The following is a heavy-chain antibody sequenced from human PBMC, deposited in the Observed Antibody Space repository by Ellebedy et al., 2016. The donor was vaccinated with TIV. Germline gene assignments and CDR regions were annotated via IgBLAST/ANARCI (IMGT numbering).Heavy chain of an antibody. V-gene: IGHV3-74*01. Sequence: GESLKISCAASGFTFTQYWLNWVRQAPGKGPVWVSRINSDGISTTYADSVKGRFTISRDNAKNTLYLQMDSLRAEDTAVYYCATDEGIYWGQGTLVTVSS. CDR2: INSDGIST. CDR3: ATDEGIY. J-gene: IGHJ4*02. D-gene: IGHD3-10*01. CDR1: GFTFTQYW.